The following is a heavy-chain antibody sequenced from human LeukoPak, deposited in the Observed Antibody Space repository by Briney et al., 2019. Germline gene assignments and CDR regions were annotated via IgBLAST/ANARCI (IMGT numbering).Heavy chain of an antibody. CDR3: ANRRDGYHFDS. CDR1: GFTFSGYA. J-gene: IGHJ4*02. CDR2: ISGSGA. D-gene: IGHD5-24*01. Sequence: GGSLRLSCAASGFTFSGYAMSWVRQAPGKGLEWVSAISGSGAYYGDSVRGRFTISRDSSKNTLYLQMNSLRAEDTAIYYCANRRDGYHFDSWGQGTLVTVSS. V-gene: IGHV3-23*01.